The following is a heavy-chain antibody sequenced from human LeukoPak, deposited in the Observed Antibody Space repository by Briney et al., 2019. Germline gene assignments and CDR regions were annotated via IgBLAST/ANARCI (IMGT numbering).Heavy chain of an antibody. V-gene: IGHV6-1*01. CDR1: GDTVSSNSAA. Sequence: SQTLSLTCAISGDTVSSNSAAWNWFRQSPSRGLEWLGRTYYRSNFYNDYAVSVKSRISINPDTSKNQSSLQLNSVTPEDTAVYYCARGTGAFDYWGQGTLVTVSS. CDR3: ARGTGAFDY. CDR2: TYYRSNFYN. J-gene: IGHJ4*02.